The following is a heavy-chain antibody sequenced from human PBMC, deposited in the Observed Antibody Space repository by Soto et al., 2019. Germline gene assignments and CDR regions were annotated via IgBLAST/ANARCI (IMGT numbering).Heavy chain of an antibody. D-gene: IGHD1-26*01. CDR2: ISYDGSNK. CDR3: AREWELPSRYFDY. CDR1: GFTFSSYA. V-gene: IGHV3-30-3*01. J-gene: IGHJ4*02. Sequence: QVQLVESGGGVVQPGRSLRLSCAASGFTFSSYAMHWVRQAPGKGLEWVAVISYDGSNKYYADSVKGRFTISRDNSKNTLYLQMNSLRAEDTAVYYCAREWELPSRYFDYWGRGTLVTVSS.